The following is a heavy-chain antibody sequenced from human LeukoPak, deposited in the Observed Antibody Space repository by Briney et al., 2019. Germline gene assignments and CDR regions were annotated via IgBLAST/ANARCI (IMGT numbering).Heavy chain of an antibody. CDR2: IKQDGSEK. Sequence: GSLRLSCAASGFTFSSYWMSWVRQAPGKGLEWVADIKQDGSEKYYVDSVKGRFTISRDNAKNSLYLQMNSLRAEDTAVYYCARAYSGSYTDAFDIWGQGTMVTVSS. CDR3: ARAYSGSYTDAFDI. V-gene: IGHV3-7*01. J-gene: IGHJ3*02. CDR1: GFTFSSYW. D-gene: IGHD1-26*01.